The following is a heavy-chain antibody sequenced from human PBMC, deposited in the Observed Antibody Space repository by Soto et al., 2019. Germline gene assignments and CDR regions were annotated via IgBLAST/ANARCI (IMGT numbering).Heavy chain of an antibody. J-gene: IGHJ5*02. D-gene: IGHD2-15*01. CDR2: FFYSGGT. CDR1: GGSISSYY. Sequence: PSETLSLTCTVSGGSISSYYWSWIRQPPGEGLEWIGYFFYSGGTNYNPSLKSRVTISVDTSKNQFSLTLTSVTAADTAVYYCARQCRGVTCHWFVPWGQGTLVTVSS. CDR3: ARQCRGVTCHWFVP. V-gene: IGHV4-59*08.